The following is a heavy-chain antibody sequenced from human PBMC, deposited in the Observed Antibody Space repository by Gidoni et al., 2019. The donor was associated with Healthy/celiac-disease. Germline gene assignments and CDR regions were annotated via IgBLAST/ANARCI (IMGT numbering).Heavy chain of an antibody. V-gene: IGHV1-18*01. Sequence: QVQLVPSGAEVQQPGASVTFSCKASGYTFPSSGISWVRQAPGQGLEWMGWISAYNGNTNEAQKLQGRVTMTTDTSTSTAYMELRSLRSDDTAVDDWARAMGQQLVPGYDALDIWGQGKMVTVSS. D-gene: IGHD6-13*01. CDR3: ARAMGQQLVPGYDALDI. CDR1: GYTFPSSG. J-gene: IGHJ3*02. CDR2: ISAYNGNT.